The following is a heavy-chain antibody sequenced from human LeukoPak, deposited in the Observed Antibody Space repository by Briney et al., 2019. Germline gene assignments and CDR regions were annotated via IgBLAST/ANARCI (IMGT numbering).Heavy chain of an antibody. Sequence: ASVKVSCKASGYSFTEYDINWVRQATGQGLEWMGWMNPQSGNTDYAQKFQGRVTLTRNTSISTAYMELSGLRSDDTAMYYCAGGWEPYDYFFDPWGQGTLVTVSS. V-gene: IGHV1-8*01. CDR3: AGGWEPYDYFFDP. D-gene: IGHD5-12*01. CDR2: MNPQSGNT. J-gene: IGHJ5*02. CDR1: GYSFTEYD.